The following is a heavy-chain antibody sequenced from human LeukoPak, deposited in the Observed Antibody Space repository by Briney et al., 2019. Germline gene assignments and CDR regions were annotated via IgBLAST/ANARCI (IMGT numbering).Heavy chain of an antibody. CDR1: GGSFSGHY. CDR3: ARGRTETMIVVVITEFDY. CDR2: INHSGST. D-gene: IGHD3-22*01. J-gene: IGHJ4*02. Sequence: PSETLSLTCAVYGGSFSGHYWSWIRQPPGKGLEWIGEINHSGSTNYNPSLKSRVTISVDTSKNQFSLKLSSVTAADTAVYYCARGRTETMIVVVITEFDYWGQGTLVTVSS. V-gene: IGHV4-34*01.